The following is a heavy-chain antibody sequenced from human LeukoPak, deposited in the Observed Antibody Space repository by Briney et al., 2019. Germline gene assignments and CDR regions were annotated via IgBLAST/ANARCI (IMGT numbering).Heavy chain of an antibody. CDR3: ARVLVVPAAPDYYYGMDV. CDR2: ISYDGSNK. V-gene: IGHV3-30-3*01. CDR1: GFTFSSYA. J-gene: IGHJ6*02. Sequence: GRSLRLSCAASGFTFSSYAMHWVRQAPGKGLEWVAVISYDGSNKYYADSVKGRFTISRDNSKNTLYLQMNSLRAEDTAVYYCARVLVVPAAPDYYYGMDVWGQGITVTVSS. D-gene: IGHD2-2*01.